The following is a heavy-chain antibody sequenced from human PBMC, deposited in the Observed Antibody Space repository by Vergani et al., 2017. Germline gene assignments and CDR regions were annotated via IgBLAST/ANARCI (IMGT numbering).Heavy chain of an antibody. CDR3: VRDRGLXAGGRCYTEAWDY. J-gene: IGHJ4*02. D-gene: IGHD2-2*02. Sequence: QVQLVQSGAEVKKPGASAKVSCKASGYTFTSYYMYWVRQAPGKGLEWVVGISFDGTNEYYPDLVKGRLTISRDIAKNTLYLQVRSLRLEDTGVYHCVRDRGLXAGGRCYTEAWDYWGQGTPVTVSS. CDR1: GYTFTSYY. CDR2: ISFDGTNE. V-gene: IGHV3-30-3*01.